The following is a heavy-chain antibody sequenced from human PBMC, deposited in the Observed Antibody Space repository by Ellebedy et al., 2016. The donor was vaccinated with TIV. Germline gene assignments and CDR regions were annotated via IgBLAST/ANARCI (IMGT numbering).Heavy chain of an antibody. V-gene: IGHV4-59*12. CDR3: ARGYYGWGNSYHFDY. Sequence: SETLSLTCIVSDGSIRPYYWTWIRQPPGKGLEWIGYAYHSGSTDYNPSLESRVTISVDTSKNQFSLKLSSVTAADTAVYYCARGYYGWGNSYHFDYWGQGTLVTVSS. J-gene: IGHJ4*02. CDR1: DGSIRPYY. D-gene: IGHD3-10*01. CDR2: AYHSGST.